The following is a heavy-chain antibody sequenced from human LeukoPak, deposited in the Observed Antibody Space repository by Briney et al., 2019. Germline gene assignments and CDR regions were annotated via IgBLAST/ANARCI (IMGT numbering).Heavy chain of an antibody. J-gene: IGHJ4*02. D-gene: IGHD3-3*01. Sequence: ASVKVSCKASGYTFTCYYMHWVRQAPGQGLEWMGWINPKSGGRNYAQKFQGRVSMTRDRSISTAYMELSRLRSDDTAVYYCARVYDFWSGYLYYFDYWGQGTLVTVSS. CDR3: ARVYDFWSGYLYYFDY. V-gene: IGHV1-2*02. CDR1: GYTFTCYY. CDR2: INPKSGGR.